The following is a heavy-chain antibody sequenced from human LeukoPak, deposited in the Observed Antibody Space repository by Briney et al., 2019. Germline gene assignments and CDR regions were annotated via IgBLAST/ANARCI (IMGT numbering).Heavy chain of an antibody. Sequence: GGSLRLSCAASGFTFSSYAMSWVRQAPGKGLEWVSTLSTSGSSTYYADSVKGRFTISRDNSKNMLYLQMNSLRAEDTAVYYCTKGGRLAAAIFDYWGQGTLVTVSS. V-gene: IGHV3-23*01. CDR2: LSTSGSST. D-gene: IGHD6-13*01. CDR3: TKGGRLAAAIFDY. CDR1: GFTFSSYA. J-gene: IGHJ4*02.